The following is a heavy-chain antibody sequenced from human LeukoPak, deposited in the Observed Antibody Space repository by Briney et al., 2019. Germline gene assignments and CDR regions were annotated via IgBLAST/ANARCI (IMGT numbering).Heavy chain of an antibody. CDR1: GYTFTGYY. Sequence: ASVKVSCKASGYTFTGYYMHWVRQAPGQGLEWMGWINLNSGGTNYAQKFQGRVTMTRDTSISTAYMELSRLRSDDTAVYYCARGRLGITMIDYWGQGTLVTVSS. V-gene: IGHV1-2*02. CDR2: INLNSGGT. J-gene: IGHJ4*02. D-gene: IGHD3-22*01. CDR3: ARGRLGITMIDY.